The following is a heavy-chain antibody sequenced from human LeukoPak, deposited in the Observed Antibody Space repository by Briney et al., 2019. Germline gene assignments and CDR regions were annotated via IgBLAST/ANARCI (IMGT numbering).Heavy chain of an antibody. CDR1: GFTFSSYG. CDR3: ATDRGWLRFDY. V-gene: IGHV3-7*01. D-gene: IGHD5-12*01. Sequence: GGSLRLSCAASGFTFSSYGMHWVRQAPGKGLEWVANIKEDGSEINYIDSVKGRFTISRDNAKNLLYLQMNSLRAEDTAVYYCATDRGWLRFDYWGQGTLVTVSS. CDR2: IKEDGSEI. J-gene: IGHJ4*02.